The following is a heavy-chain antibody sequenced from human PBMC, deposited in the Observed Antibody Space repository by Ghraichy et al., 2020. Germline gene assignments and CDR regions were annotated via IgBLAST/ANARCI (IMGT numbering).Heavy chain of an antibody. CDR2: IKTKTEGWTA. D-gene: IGHD2/OR15-2a*01. V-gene: IGHV3-15*01. CDR3: SAEVLHLVRKDHFDP. Sequence: GGSLRLSCAASGFSFNDAWMSWVRQAPEKGLEWVGRIKTKTEGWTADYAAPVRGRFTISRDDSKNTLYLQMNRLETEDTGVYYCSAEVLHLVRKDHFDPWGPGTLVTVSS. J-gene: IGHJ5*02. CDR1: GFSFNDAW.